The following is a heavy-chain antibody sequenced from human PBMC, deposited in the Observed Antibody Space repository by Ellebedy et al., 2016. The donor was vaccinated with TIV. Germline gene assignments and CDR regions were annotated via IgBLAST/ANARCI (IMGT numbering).Heavy chain of an antibody. CDR1: GGTFSSYA. V-gene: IGHV1-69*13. D-gene: IGHD5-18*01. CDR3: ARAGRGYSYGFMN. J-gene: IGHJ4*02. Sequence: SVKVSCXASGGTFSSYAISWVRQAPGQGLEWMGGIIPIFGTANYAQKFQGRVTITADESTSTAYMELRSLRSDDTAVYYCARAGRGYSYGFMNWGQGTLVTVSS. CDR2: IIPIFGTA.